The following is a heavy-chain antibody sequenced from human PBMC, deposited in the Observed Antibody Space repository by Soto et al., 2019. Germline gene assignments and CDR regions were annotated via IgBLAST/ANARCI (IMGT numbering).Heavy chain of an antibody. J-gene: IGHJ4*02. D-gene: IGHD1-1*01. CDR2: INHSGST. CDR3: AREEPYFDY. V-gene: IGHV4-34*01. Sequence: SSETLSLTCAVYGGSFSGYYWSWIRQPPGKGLEWIGEINHSGSTNYNPSLKSRVTISVDTSKNQFSLKLSSVTAADTAVYYCAREEPYFDYWGQGTLVTVSS. CDR1: GGSFSGYY.